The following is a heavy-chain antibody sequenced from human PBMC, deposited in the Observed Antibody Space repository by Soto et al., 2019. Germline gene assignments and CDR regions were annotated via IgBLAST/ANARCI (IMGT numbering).Heavy chain of an antibody. V-gene: IGHV4-59*01. CDR1: GGSISSYY. Sequence: LSLTCTVSGGSISSYYWSWIRQPPGKGLEWIGYIYYSGSTNYNPSLKSRVTISVDTSKNQFSLKLSSVTAADTAVYYCARVAFYSSGPDYWGQGTLVTVSS. CDR3: ARVAFYSSGPDY. CDR2: IYYSGST. J-gene: IGHJ4*02. D-gene: IGHD6-19*01.